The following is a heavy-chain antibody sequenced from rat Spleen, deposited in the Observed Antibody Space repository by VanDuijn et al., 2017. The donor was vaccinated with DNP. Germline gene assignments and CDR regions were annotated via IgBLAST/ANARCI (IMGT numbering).Heavy chain of an antibody. V-gene: IGHV2S30*01. CDR2: MKYDGDT. CDR3: TRESWGYVMDA. D-gene: IGHD1-7*01. J-gene: IGHJ4*01. Sequence: QVQLKESGPGLVQPSQTLSLTCTVSGFSLMDYSVHWVRQPPGKGLEWMGRMKYDGDTYYNSALKSRLSISRDTSKSQVFLKMNSLQTDDTAIYYCTRESWGYVMDAWGQGASVTVSS. CDR1: GFSLMDYS.